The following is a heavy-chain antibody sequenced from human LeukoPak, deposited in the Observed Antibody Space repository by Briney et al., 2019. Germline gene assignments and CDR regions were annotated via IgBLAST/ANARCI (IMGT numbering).Heavy chain of an antibody. CDR2: MNPNSGDT. Sequence: ASVKVSCKASGCTFTSYGISWVRQATGQGLEWMGWMNPNSGDTGYAQKFQGRVTMTRNTSISTAYMELSSLRSEDTAVYYCARGGSGDSSGYGFDYWGQGTLVTVSS. D-gene: IGHD3-22*01. V-gene: IGHV1-8*02. J-gene: IGHJ4*02. CDR3: ARGGSGDSSGYGFDY. CDR1: GCTFTSYG.